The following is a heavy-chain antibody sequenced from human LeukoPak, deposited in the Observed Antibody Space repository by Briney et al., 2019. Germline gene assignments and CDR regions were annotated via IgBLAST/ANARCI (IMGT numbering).Heavy chain of an antibody. CDR1: GGSISSGDYY. J-gene: IGHJ6*04. CDR2: IYYSGST. Sequence: SQTLSLACIVSGGSISSGDYYWSWIRQPPGKGLEWIGYIYYSGSTYYNPSLKSRVTISVDTSKNQFSLKLSSVTAADTAVYYCARESVRRRRGYYYYGMDVWGKGTTVTVSS. CDR3: ARESVRRRRGYYYYGMDV. V-gene: IGHV4-30-4*01. D-gene: IGHD4-17*01.